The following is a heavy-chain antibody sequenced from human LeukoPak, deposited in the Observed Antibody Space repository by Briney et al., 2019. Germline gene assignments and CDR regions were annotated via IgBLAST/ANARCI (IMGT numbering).Heavy chain of an antibody. V-gene: IGHV3-48*01. CDR2: ISGSSGII. CDR1: GFTFNTYT. Sequence: PGGSLRLSCAASGFTFNTYTMNWVRQAPGKGLEWVSYISGSSGIIDYADSVRGRFTISRDNAKNSLYLQMNSLRAEDTAVYYCAKGDPYYYDSSGYYDYWGQGTLVTVSS. CDR3: AKGDPYYYDSSGYYDY. J-gene: IGHJ4*02. D-gene: IGHD3-22*01.